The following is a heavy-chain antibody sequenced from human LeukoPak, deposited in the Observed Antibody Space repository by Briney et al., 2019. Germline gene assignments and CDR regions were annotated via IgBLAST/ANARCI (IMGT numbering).Heavy chain of an antibody. CDR3: ARDQGAWGYGYNFDY. J-gene: IGHJ4*02. D-gene: IGHD3-16*01. CDR2: ISYDGSDK. Sequence: GGSLRLSCAASGFTFSDYYMSWIRQAPGKGLEWVAVISYDGSDKYYADSVKGRFTISRDNSKNTLHLQMISLRAEDTAVYYCARDQGAWGYGYNFDYWGQGTLVTVSS. V-gene: IGHV3-30-3*01. CDR1: GFTFSDYY.